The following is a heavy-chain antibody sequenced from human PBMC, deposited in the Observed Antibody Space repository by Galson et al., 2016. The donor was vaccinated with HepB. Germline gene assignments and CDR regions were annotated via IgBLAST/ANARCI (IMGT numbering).Heavy chain of an antibody. J-gene: IGHJ4*02. Sequence: TLSLTCTVSGGSISSGSYYWSWIRQPAGKGLEWIGRIYTSGSTNFNPPLKSRVTISVDTSKNQFSLKLSSVTTADTAVYYCAREKGYPTVAFDYWGQGTLVTVSS. CDR1: GGSISSGSYY. V-gene: IGHV4-61*02. CDR3: AREKGYPTVAFDY. D-gene: IGHD4-23*01. CDR2: IYTSGST.